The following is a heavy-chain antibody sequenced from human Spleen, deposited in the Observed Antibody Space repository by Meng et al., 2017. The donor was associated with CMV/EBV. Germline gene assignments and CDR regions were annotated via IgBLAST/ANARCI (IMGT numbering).Heavy chain of an antibody. J-gene: IGHJ4*02. D-gene: IGHD3-10*01. CDR3: ASLSPWFGEISNFDY. CDR1: GFTFSSFG. Sequence: GGSLRLSCAASGFTFSSFGMHWVRQAPGKGLEWVAFIRYDGSNKYYADSVKGRFTISRDNSKNALHLQMNSLGAEDTAVYYCASLSPWFGEISNFDYWGQGTLVTVSS. CDR2: IRYDGSNK. V-gene: IGHV3-30*02.